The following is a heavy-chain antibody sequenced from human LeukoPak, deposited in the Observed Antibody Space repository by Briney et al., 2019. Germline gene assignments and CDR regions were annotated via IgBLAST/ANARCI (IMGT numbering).Heavy chain of an antibody. D-gene: IGHD6-19*01. Sequence: GGSLRLSCAASGFTFSSYWMSWVRQAPGKGLEWVANMKQDGSEKYCVDSVKVRFTISRDNTKNSLFLQMNSLRAEDTAVYYCARDWGVYSSGWFDYWGQGTLVTVSS. J-gene: IGHJ5*01. CDR1: GFTFSSYW. CDR3: ARDWGVYSSGWFDY. V-gene: IGHV3-7*01. CDR2: MKQDGSEK.